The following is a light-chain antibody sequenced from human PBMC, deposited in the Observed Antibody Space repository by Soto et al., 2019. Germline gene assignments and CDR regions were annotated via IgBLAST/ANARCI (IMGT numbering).Light chain of an antibody. J-gene: IGLJ2*01. CDR3: CSHAGRGSVL. CDR1: SSDIGRYNL. CDR2: DVT. V-gene: IGLV2-23*02. Sequence: QSALAQPASVSGSPGQSITISCTGTSSDIGRYNLVSWYQQYPGKAPKLVIYDVTKRPSGVSDRFSASKSGNTASLTISGLQAEDEADYYCCSHAGRGSVLFXGGTKVTVL.